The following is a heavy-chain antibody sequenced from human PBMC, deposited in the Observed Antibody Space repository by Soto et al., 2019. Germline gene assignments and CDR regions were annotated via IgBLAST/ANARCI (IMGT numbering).Heavy chain of an antibody. J-gene: IGHJ6*02. D-gene: IGHD3-22*01. Sequence: PSETLSLTCTVSGGSISSGGYYWSWIRQHPGKGLEWIGYIYYSGSTYYNPSLKSRATISVDTSKNQFSLKLSSVTAADTAVYYCARESPAFDYYDNGMDVWGQGTTVTVSS. CDR3: ARESPAFDYYDNGMDV. CDR2: IYYSGST. CDR1: GGSISSGGYY. V-gene: IGHV4-31*02.